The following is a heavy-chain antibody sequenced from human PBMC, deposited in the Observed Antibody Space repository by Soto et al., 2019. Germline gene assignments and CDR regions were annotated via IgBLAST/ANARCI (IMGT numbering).Heavy chain of an antibody. J-gene: IGHJ5*02. CDR2: INHSGST. V-gene: IGHV4-34*01. CDR3: ARVSGAYYDFWSGYPAGNWFDP. CDR1: GGSFSGYY. Sequence: SETLSLTCAVYGGSFSGYYWSWIRQPPGKGLEWIGEINHSGSTNYNPSLKSRVTISVDTSKNQFSLKLSSVTAADTAVYYCARVSGAYYDFWSGYPAGNWFDPWGQGTLGTVSS. D-gene: IGHD3-3*01.